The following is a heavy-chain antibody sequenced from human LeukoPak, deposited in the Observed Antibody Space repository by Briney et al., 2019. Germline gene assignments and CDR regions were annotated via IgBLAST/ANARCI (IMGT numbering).Heavy chain of an antibody. J-gene: IGHJ4*02. D-gene: IGHD3-10*01. V-gene: IGHV4-34*01. Sequence: KPSETLSLACAVYGGSFSGYYWSWIRQPPGKGLEWIGEINHSGSTNYNPSLKSRVTISVDTSKNQFSLKLSSVTAADTAVYYCARGSRDPIVRGVIITLGYWGQGTLVTVSS. CDR1: GGSFSGYY. CDR3: ARGSRDPIVRGVIITLGY. CDR2: INHSGST.